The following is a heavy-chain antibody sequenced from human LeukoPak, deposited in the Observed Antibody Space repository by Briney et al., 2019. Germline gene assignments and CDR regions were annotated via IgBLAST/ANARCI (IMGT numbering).Heavy chain of an antibody. Sequence: SETLSLTCTVSGGSISSGGYYWSWIRQHPGKGLEWIGYIYYSGSTYYNPSLKSRVTISVDTSKNQFSLKLSSVTAADTAVYYCARVRAYCSSTSCYFFNQYNWFDPWGQGTLVTVSS. CDR3: ARVRAYCSSTSCYFFNQYNWFDP. D-gene: IGHD2-2*01. CDR2: IYYSGST. J-gene: IGHJ5*02. V-gene: IGHV4-31*03. CDR1: GGSISSGGYY.